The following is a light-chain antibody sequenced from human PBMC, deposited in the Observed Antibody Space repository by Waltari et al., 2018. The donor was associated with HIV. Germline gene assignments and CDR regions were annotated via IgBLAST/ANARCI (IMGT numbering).Light chain of an antibody. CDR1: SRDVGAYTY. CDR2: EVR. J-gene: IGLJ2*01. Sequence: QSALTQPASVSGSLGQSITISCTGRSRDVGAYTYVSWYQQHPGKAPKLLLYEVRARPSGVSNRFSGSKSGNTASLTISGLRAEDEATYYCSSYTVTSTLIFGGGTDLTV. V-gene: IGLV2-14*01. CDR3: SSYTVTSTLI.